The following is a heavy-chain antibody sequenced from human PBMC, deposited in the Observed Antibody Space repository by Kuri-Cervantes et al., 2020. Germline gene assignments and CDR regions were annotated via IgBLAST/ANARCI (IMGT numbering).Heavy chain of an antibody. CDR3: ARDLTYYDFWSGYYSYYYYGMDV. D-gene: IGHD3-3*01. CDR1: GGSISSGSYY. J-gene: IGHJ6*02. CDR2: IYTSGST. V-gene: IGHV4-61*02. Sequence: LRLSCTVSGGSISSGSYYWSWIRQPAGKGLEWIGRIYTSGSTNYNPSLKSRVTISVDTSKNQFSLKLSSVTAADTAVYYCARDLTYYDFWSGYYSYYYYGMDVWGQGTTVTVSS.